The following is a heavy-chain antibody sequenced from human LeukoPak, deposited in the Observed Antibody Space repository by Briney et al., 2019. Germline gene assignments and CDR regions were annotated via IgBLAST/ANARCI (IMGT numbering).Heavy chain of an antibody. CDR3: ARDRSIAAADYYFDY. V-gene: IGHV3-30*04. Sequence: GGSLRLSCAASGFSFSGYAMHWVRQAPGKGLEWVAVISHDGNNKYYADSVKGRFTMSRDNSKNTLYLQMNSLRPEDTAVYYCARDRSIAAADYYFDYWGQGTLVTVSS. CDR2: ISHDGNNK. J-gene: IGHJ4*02. CDR1: GFSFSGYA. D-gene: IGHD6-13*01.